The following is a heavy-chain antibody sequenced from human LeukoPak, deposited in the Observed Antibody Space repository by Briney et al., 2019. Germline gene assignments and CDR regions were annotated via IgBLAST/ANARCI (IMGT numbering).Heavy chain of an antibody. CDR3: ARGYDFWSGYYTPHYYYYYYMDV. CDR2: IYYSGST. D-gene: IGHD3-3*01. CDR1: GGSISSYY. Sequence: SETLSLTCTVSGGSISSYYWSWTRQPPGKGLEWIGYIYYSGSTNYNPSLKSRVTISVDTSKNQFSLKLSSVTAADTAVYYCARGYDFWSGYYTPHYYYYYYMDVWGKGTTVTVSS. V-gene: IGHV4-59*01. J-gene: IGHJ6*03.